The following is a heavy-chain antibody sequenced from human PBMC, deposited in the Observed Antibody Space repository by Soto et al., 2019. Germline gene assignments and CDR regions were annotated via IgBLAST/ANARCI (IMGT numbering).Heavy chain of an antibody. CDR3: ARGVLDTAMVKAYYYGMDV. CDR2: INHSGST. CDR1: GGSFSGYY. J-gene: IGHJ6*02. V-gene: IGHV4-34*01. D-gene: IGHD5-18*01. Sequence: SETLSLTCAVYGGSFSGYYWSWICQPPGKGLEGIGEINHSGSTNYNPSLKSRVTISVDTSKNQFSLKLSSVTAADTAVYYCARGVLDTAMVKAYYYGMDVWGQGTAVT.